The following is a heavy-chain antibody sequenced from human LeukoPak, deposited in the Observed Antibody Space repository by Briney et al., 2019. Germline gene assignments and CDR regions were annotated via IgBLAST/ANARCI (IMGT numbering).Heavy chain of an antibody. V-gene: IGHV3-33*06. CDR3: AKAAGGGADAFDI. CDR1: GFTFSSYG. Sequence: GGSLRLSCAASGFTFSSYGMQSVRHAPGKGLEWVAVIWYDGSNKYYADSVKGRFTISRDNSKNTLYLQMNSLRAEDTAVYYCAKAAGGGADAFDIWGQGTMVTVSS. D-gene: IGHD2-21*01. J-gene: IGHJ3*02. CDR2: IWYDGSNK.